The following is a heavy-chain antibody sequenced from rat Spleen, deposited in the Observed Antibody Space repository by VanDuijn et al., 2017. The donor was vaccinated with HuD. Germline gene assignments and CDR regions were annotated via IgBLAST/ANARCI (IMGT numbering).Heavy chain of an antibody. Sequence: HVQLKESGPGLVQPSQTLSLTCTVSGFSLIRYNVHWVRQPPGKGLEWMGRMRYNGDTSYSSALKSRLSICRDTSKNQVFLKMNSLQTDDTGTYYCTIHPRYWGQGVMVTVSS. CDR3: TIHPRY. CDR1: GFSLIRYN. V-gene: IGHV2-63*01. J-gene: IGHJ2*01. CDR2: MRYNGDT. D-gene: IGHD3-1*01.